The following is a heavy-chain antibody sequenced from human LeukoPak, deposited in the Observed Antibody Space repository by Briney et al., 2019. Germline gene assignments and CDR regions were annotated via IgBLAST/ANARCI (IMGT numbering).Heavy chain of an antibody. J-gene: IGHJ4*02. CDR3: ARGEGSGYSYGYYFDY. CDR1: GGSFSGYY. V-gene: IGHV4-34*01. D-gene: IGHD5-18*01. Sequence: LETLSLTCAVYGGSFSGYYWSWIRQPPGKGLEWIGEINHSGSTNYNPSLKSRVTISVDTSKNQFSLKLSSVTAADTAVYYCARGEGSGYSYGYYFDYWGQGTLVTVSS. CDR2: INHSGST.